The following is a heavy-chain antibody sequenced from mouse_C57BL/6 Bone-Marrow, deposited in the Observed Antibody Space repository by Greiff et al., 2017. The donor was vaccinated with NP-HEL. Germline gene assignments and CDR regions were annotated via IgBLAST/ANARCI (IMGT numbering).Heavy chain of an antibody. Sequence: EVKLVESGAELVRPGASVKLSCTASGFNIKDDYMHWVKQRPEQGLEWIGWIDPENGDTEYASKFRGKATITADTSSNTAYLQLSSLTSEDTAVYYCTVYSNPWGQGTSVTVSS. J-gene: IGHJ4*01. V-gene: IGHV14-4*01. D-gene: IGHD2-5*01. CDR2: IDPENGDT. CDR3: TVYSNP. CDR1: GFNIKDDY.